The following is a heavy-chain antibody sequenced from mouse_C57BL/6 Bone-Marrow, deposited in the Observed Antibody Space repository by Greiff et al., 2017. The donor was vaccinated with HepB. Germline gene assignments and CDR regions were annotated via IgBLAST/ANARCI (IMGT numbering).Heavy chain of an antibody. J-gene: IGHJ3*01. CDR1: GFSLTSYG. CDR3: ASPYYYY. D-gene: IGHD2-10*01. V-gene: IGHV2-2*01. Sequence: VQLQQSGPGLVQPSQSLSITCTVSGFSLTSYGVHWVRQSPGKGLEWLGVIWSGGSTDYNAALISRLSISKDNSKSQVFFKMNSLQADDTAIYYCASPYYYYWGQGTLVTVSA. CDR2: IWSGGST.